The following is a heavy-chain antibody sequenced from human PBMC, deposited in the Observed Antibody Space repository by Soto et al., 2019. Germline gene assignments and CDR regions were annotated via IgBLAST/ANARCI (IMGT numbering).Heavy chain of an antibody. CDR1: GFTFSSYS. CDR2: ISSSSSTK. Sequence: EVPVVEAGGGLVQPGGSLRLSFAASGFTFSSYSMNWVRQAPGKGLEWVSYISSSSSTKFYADSVKGRFTISRDNARNSLYLQMNSLRAEDTAVYYCARDIDGGGQGTLVTVSS. D-gene: IGHD2-15*01. V-gene: IGHV3-48*01. CDR3: ARDIDG. J-gene: IGHJ4*02.